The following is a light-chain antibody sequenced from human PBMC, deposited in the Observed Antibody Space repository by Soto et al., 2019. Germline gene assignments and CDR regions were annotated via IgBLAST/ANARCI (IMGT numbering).Light chain of an antibody. J-gene: IGKJ4*01. V-gene: IGKV1-5*01. Sequence: DFQMTQSPSTLSASVGDRVTITCRASQSINTWLAWYQQKPGKAPKVLIYDASNLESGVPSRFSGSGSGTDFTLTISSLQSEDFAVYYCQHYNELPLTFGGGTKVDIK. CDR2: DAS. CDR3: QHYNELPLT. CDR1: QSINTW.